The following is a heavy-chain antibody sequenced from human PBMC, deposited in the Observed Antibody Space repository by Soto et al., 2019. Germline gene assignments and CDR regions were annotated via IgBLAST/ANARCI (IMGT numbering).Heavy chain of an antibody. V-gene: IGHV3-20*04. J-gene: IGHJ4*02. CDR3: ARDGADAVAGRFDY. CDR1: GFTFDDYG. D-gene: IGHD6-19*01. Sequence: GGSLRLSCAASGFTFDDYGMSWVRQAPGKGLEWVSGINWNGGSTGYADSVKGRFTISRDNAKNSLYLQMNSLRAEDTALYYCARDGADAVAGRFDYWGQGTLVTVSS. CDR2: INWNGGST.